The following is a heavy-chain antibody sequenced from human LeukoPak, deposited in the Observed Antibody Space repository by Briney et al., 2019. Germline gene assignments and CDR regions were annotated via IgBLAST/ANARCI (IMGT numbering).Heavy chain of an antibody. V-gene: IGHV4-39*07. D-gene: IGHD3-10*01. J-gene: IGHJ1*01. CDR2: IYYSGST. Sequence: SETLSLTCTVSGDSISSRSYYWGWIRQPPGTGLEWIGSIYYSGSTYYNPSLKSRVTISVDTSKNQFSLKLSSVTAADTAVYYCASSYYGSGSYYWYFQHWGQGTLVTVSS. CDR3: ASSYYGSGSYYWYFQH. CDR1: GDSISSRSYY.